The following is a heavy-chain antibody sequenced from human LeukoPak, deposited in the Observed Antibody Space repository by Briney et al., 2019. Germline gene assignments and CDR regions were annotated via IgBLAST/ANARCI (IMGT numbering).Heavy chain of an antibody. CDR3: ARVRGDSPYSFDY. Sequence: SETLSLTCTVSGGYISSYFWSWIRQPPGKGLEWIGNIYFSGSTNYNPSLKSRVTISVDTLKNQFSLKLSSVTAADTAVYYCARVRGDSPYSFDYWGQGTLVTVSS. V-gene: IGHV4-59*01. CDR2: IYFSGST. CDR1: GGYISSYF. D-gene: IGHD2-21*02. J-gene: IGHJ4*02.